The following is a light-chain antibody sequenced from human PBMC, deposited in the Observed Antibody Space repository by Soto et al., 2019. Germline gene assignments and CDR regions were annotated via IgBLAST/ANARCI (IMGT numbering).Light chain of an antibody. J-gene: IGKJ1*01. Sequence: DIQMTQSPSTLSASVGDRVTITCRASQSISSWLAWYQQKPGKAPKLLIYKASSLKCGVPSRFSGSGSGTEFTLPNSSRQPDDFATYYCQKYDSYLWTFGQGTKVEIK. V-gene: IGKV1-5*03. CDR3: QKYDSYLWT. CDR2: KAS. CDR1: QSISSW.